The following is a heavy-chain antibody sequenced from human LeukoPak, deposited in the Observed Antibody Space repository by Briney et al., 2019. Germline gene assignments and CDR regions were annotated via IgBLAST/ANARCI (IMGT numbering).Heavy chain of an antibody. CDR3: AKDRLDSSGWYDY. V-gene: IGHV3-23*01. J-gene: IGHJ4*02. Sequence: DPVKGRFTISRESSKKTLYLQLNSLRAEDTAVYYCAKDRLDSSGWYDYWGQGTLVTVSS. D-gene: IGHD6-19*01.